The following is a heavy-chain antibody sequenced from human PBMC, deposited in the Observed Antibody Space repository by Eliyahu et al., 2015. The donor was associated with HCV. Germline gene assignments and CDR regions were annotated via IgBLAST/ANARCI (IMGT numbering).Heavy chain of an antibody. D-gene: IGHD4-17*01. V-gene: IGHV3-15*01. CDR1: GFTFSNAW. Sequence: SGFTFSNAWMSWVRQAPGKGLEWVGRIKSKTDGGTTDYAAPVKGRFTISRDDSKNTLYLQMNSLKTEDTAVYYCTTDTTVTTWDYWGQGTLVTVSS. CDR3: TTDTTVTTWDY. CDR2: IKSKTDGGTT. J-gene: IGHJ4*02.